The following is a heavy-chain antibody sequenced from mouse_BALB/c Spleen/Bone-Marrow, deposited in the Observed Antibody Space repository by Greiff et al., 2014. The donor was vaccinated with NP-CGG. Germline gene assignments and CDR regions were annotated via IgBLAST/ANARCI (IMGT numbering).Heavy chain of an antibody. D-gene: IGHD4-1*01. CDR2: IWGGGIT. J-gene: IGHJ2*01. Sequence: VQGVESGPGLVAPSQSLSITCTVSGFSLTDYGVSWIRQPPGKGLEWLGVIWGGGITYYNSPLKSRLSISKDNSKSQVFSKMYSLQTDDTAMYYCAKLNWDEGDYWGQGTTLTVSS. CDR3: AKLNWDEGDY. V-gene: IGHV2-6-5*01. CDR1: GFSLTDYG.